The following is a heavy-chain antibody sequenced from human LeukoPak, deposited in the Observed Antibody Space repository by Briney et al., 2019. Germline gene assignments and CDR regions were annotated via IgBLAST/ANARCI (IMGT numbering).Heavy chain of an antibody. CDR3: ARGLEAAGKFGETFDY. J-gene: IGHJ4*02. CDR1: GDSISSNSSS. Sequence: SQTLSLTCAISGDSISSNSSSWNWIRQSPSRGLEWLGRTYYSSNLYNDYSVSVKSRITINPDTSKNQFYLQLNSVTPEDTAVYYCARGLEAAGKFGETFDYWGQGTLVTVSS. V-gene: IGHV6-1*01. D-gene: IGHD6-13*01. CDR2: TYYSSNLYN.